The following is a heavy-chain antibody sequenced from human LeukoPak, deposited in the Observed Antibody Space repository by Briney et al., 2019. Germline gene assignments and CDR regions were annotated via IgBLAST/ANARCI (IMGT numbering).Heavy chain of an antibody. CDR3: AREASWGPDY. Sequence: GGSLRLSCAASGFTFSSYAMHWVRQAPGKGLEWVAVISYDGTNKFYADSVKGRFTISRDNAKNSLYLQMDGLRVDDTAVYYCAREASWGPDYWGRGTLVTVSS. J-gene: IGHJ4*02. CDR2: ISYDGTNK. V-gene: IGHV3-30-3*01. CDR1: GFTFSSYA. D-gene: IGHD3-16*01.